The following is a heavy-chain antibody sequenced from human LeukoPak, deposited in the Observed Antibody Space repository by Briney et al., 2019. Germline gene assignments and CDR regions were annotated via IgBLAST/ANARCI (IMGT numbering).Heavy chain of an antibody. D-gene: IGHD3/OR15-3a*01. V-gene: IGHV4-4*07. CDR3: ARVGSGYDFFDY. CDR1: GGAISRYY. CDR2: VYSSGST. J-gene: IGHJ4*02. Sequence: KPSETLSLTCTVPGGAISRYYWSWIRQPAGKGLEWLGRVYSSGSTKYNPSLESRVTMSVDTSKNQFSLKLNFVTAADTAVYYCARVGSGYDFFDYWGQGTLVTVSS.